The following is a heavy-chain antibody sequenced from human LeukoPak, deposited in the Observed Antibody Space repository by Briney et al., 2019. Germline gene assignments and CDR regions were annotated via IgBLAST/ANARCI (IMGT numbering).Heavy chain of an antibody. Sequence: ASVKVSCKASGYTFTGYYMHWVRQAPGQGLEWMGWISPTSGGTNYAQKFQGRVTMTRDTSISTAYMELSRLRSDDTAVYYCARGSIYCSGGSCYPGYWFDPWGQGTLVTVSS. CDR2: ISPTSGGT. D-gene: IGHD2-15*01. V-gene: IGHV1-2*02. CDR3: ARGSIYCSGGSCYPGYWFDP. J-gene: IGHJ5*02. CDR1: GYTFTGYY.